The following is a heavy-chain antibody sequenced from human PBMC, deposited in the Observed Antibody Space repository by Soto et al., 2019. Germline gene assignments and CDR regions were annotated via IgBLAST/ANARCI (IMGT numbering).Heavy chain of an antibody. V-gene: IGHV3-30-3*01. J-gene: IGHJ4*02. CDR3: ARDIAVAGHMVDY. CDR2: ISYDGSNK. D-gene: IGHD6-19*01. CDR1: GFTFSSYV. Sequence: QVQLVESGGGVVQPGRSLRLSCAASGFTFSSYVMHWVRQAPGKGLEWVAVISYDGSNKYYADSVKGRFTISRDNSKNTLYLQMNSLRAEDTAVYYCARDIAVAGHMVDYWGQGTLVTVSS.